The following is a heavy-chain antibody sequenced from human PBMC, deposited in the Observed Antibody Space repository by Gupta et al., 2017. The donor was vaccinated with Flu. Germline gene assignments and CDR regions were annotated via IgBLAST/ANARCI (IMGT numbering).Heavy chain of an antibody. J-gene: IGHJ4*02. D-gene: IGHD6-19*01. CDR1: GFTFSNAW. CDR2: IKSKTDGGTT. CDR3: TTNEAVAGPFDY. V-gene: IGHV3-15*01. Sequence: EVQLVESGGGLVKPGGSLRLSCAASGFTFSNAWMSWVRQAPGKGLEWVGRIKSKTDGGTTDYAAPVKGRFTISRDDSKNTLYLQMNSLKTEDTAVYYCTTNEAVAGPFDYWGQGTLVTVSS.